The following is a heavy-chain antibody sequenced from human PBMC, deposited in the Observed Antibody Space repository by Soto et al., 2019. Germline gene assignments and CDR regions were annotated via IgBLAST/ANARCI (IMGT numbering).Heavy chain of an antibody. V-gene: IGHV3-23*01. J-gene: IGHJ4*02. Sequence: EVQLLETGGGLVQPGGSLRLSCAASGFTFSAYDMSWVRQAAGKGLEWVSAISGTSPSTYYADSVQGRFSISTDSSRKTLFLQINTLRAEDTAVYFCATRIFGVEYWGQGTLVTVSS. CDR2: ISGTSPST. D-gene: IGHD3-3*01. CDR1: GFTFSAYD. CDR3: ATRIFGVEY.